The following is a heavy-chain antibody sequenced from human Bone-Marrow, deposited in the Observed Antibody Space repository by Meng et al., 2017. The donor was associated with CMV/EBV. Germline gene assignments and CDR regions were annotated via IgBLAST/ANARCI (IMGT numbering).Heavy chain of an antibody. CDR2: TYYRSKWYS. CDR3: VRGGYCTSASCYRFLDS. V-gene: IGHV6-1*01. Sequence: SSNSAAWNWIRQSPSRGLEWLGRTYYRSKWYSDYAVSVKSRITINPDTSKNQFSLQLNSVTPEDTAVYYCVRGGYCTSASCYRFLDSWGQGTLVTVSS. D-gene: IGHD2-2*03. CDR1: SSNSAA. J-gene: IGHJ4*02.